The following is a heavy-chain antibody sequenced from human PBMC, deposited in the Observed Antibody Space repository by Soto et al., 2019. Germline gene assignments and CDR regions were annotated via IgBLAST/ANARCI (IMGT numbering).Heavy chain of an antibody. D-gene: IGHD3-3*01. Sequence: SVKVSCKASGGTFSSYTISWVRQAPGQGLEWMGRIIPILGIANYAQKFQGRVTITADKSTSTAYMELSSLRSEDTAVYYCARGSYYDFWSGYSIDYWGQGTLVTVSS. CDR1: GGTFSSYT. CDR2: IIPILGIA. J-gene: IGHJ4*02. V-gene: IGHV1-69*02. CDR3: ARGSYYDFWSGYSIDY.